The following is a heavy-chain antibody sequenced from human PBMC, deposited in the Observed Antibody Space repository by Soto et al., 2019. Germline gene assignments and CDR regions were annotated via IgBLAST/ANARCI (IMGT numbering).Heavy chain of an antibody. CDR1: GDSMSSSDYY. D-gene: IGHD6-25*01. CDR2: IYYSGST. J-gene: IGHJ4*02. Sequence: SETLSLTCAVSGDSMSSSDYYWVWIRHPPGKGLEWIGSIYYSGSTYYNPSLQSRVAISVDTSKNQFSLKLKSVTAADTAIYYCARRTVNIRTFYSGLKTHCFDYWGQGAPVTVST. CDR3: ARRTVNIRTFYSGLKTHCFDY. V-gene: IGHV4-39*01.